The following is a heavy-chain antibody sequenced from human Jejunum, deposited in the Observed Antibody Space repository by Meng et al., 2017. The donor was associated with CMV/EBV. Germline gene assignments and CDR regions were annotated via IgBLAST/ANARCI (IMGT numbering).Heavy chain of an antibody. D-gene: IGHD5-12*01. V-gene: IGHV3-23*01. CDR2: LSASGGST. J-gene: IGHJ3*02. Sequence: FRNYAMNWVRQAPGKGLEWVSGLSASGGSTYYADSVKGRFTISRDNSNSTLYLQIHSLRAEDTAVYYCAKDRYSGYAPYDTFDIWGQGTKVTVSS. CDR1: FRNYA. CDR3: AKDRYSGYAPYDTFDI.